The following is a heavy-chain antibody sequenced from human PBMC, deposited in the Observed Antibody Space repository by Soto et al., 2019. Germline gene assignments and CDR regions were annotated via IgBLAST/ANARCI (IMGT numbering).Heavy chain of an antibody. Sequence: SETLSLTCTVSGGSISSNYWTWIRQPPGTGLEWIGYVYNSGSTNYNPSLKSRVTISEDTSKSQFSLKVNSMTAADTAVYYCARYRREAVAGYTLDNWGQGILVTVSS. CDR1: GGSISSNY. V-gene: IGHV4-59*01. J-gene: IGHJ4*02. CDR3: ARYRREAVAGYTLDN. D-gene: IGHD6-13*01. CDR2: VYNSGST.